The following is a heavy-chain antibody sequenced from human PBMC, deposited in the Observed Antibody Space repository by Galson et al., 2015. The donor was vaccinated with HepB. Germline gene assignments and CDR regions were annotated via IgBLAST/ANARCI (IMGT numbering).Heavy chain of an antibody. J-gene: IGHJ2*01. D-gene: IGHD6-19*01. Sequence: SLRLSCAASGLTFSSYWMHWVRQAPGKGLVWVSRINRDGSSTSYADSVKGRFTISRDNAKNTLYLQMNSLRAEDTAVYYCARDPGWYDSAGWYFDLWGRGTLVTVSS. CDR1: GLTFSSYW. V-gene: IGHV3-74*01. CDR3: ARDPGWYDSAGWYFDL. CDR2: INRDGSST.